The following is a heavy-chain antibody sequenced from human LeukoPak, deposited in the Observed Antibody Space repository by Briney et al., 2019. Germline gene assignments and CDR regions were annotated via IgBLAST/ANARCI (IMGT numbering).Heavy chain of an antibody. CDR1: GGAINYYY. D-gene: IGHD1-26*01. Sequence: PSETLSLTCTVSGGAINYYYWNWIRQPPGKGLEWIGYFQSRGSNNYNPSLKSRVSMSVDTSKSQFSLKLSSVTAADTAVYYCARSRRQVGATSPSLFDYWGQGTLVTVSS. V-gene: IGHV4-4*08. J-gene: IGHJ4*02. CDR2: FQSRGSN. CDR3: ARSRRQVGATSPSLFDY.